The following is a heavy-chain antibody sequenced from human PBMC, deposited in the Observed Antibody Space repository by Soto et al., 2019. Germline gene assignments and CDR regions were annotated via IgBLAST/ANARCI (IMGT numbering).Heavy chain of an antibody. V-gene: IGHV3-48*02. D-gene: IGHD2-21*02. CDR1: GFTFSSYS. Sequence: EVQLVESGGGLVQPGGSLRLSCAASGFTFSSYSMNWVRQAPGKGLEWVSYISSSGSIIDYADSVKGRFTISRDNAKNSLYLQMNSLRDDDTAVYYCAREPVVVTCIHWYFDLWGRGTLVTVSS. CDR2: ISSSGSII. J-gene: IGHJ2*01. CDR3: AREPVVVTCIHWYFDL.